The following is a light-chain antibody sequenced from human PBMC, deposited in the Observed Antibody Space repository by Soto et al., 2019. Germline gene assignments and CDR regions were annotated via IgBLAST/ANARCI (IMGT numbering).Light chain of an antibody. CDR1: QSVSDTY. Sequence: EIVLTQSPGTLSLSPGERATLSCRASQSVSDTYLAWYQQKPGQPPRLLIYGASNRATGIPDGFSGSGSGTDFVLTVSRLEPEDFAVYYCKVGTLVWTFGQGTKVEIK. CDR2: GAS. V-gene: IGKV3-20*01. J-gene: IGKJ1*01. CDR3: KVGTLVWT.